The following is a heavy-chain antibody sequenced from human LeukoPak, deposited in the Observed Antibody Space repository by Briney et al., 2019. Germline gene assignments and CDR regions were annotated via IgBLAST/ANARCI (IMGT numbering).Heavy chain of an antibody. D-gene: IGHD3-10*01. J-gene: IGHJ5*02. CDR3: ARGYYYGSETYWHTNWFDP. CDR2: IIPMFGTA. Sequence: ASVKVSCKASGYTFTSYGISWVRQAPGQGLEWMGGIIPMFGTANYAQKFQGRVTITTDESTSTGYMEMSSLRSEDTAVYYCARGYYYGSETYWHTNWFDPWGQGTPVTVSS. CDR1: GYTFTSYG. V-gene: IGHV1-69*05.